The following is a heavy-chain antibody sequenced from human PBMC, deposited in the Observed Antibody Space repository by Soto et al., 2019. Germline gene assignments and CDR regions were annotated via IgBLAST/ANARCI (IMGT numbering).Heavy chain of an antibody. D-gene: IGHD3-3*01. CDR3: AKDLFSPDQD. J-gene: IGHJ4*02. CDR1: GFTFSSYG. CDR2: ISYDGSNK. V-gene: IGHV3-30*18. Sequence: GESLKISCAASGFTFSSYGMHWVRQAPGKGLEWVAVISYDGSNKYYADSVKGRFTISRDNSKNTLYLQMNSLRAEDTAVYYCAKDLFSPDQDWGQGALVTVSS.